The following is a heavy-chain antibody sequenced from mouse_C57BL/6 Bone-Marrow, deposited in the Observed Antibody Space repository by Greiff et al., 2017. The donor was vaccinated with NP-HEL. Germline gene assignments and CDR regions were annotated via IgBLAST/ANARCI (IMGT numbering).Heavy chain of an antibody. D-gene: IGHD2-3*01. Sequence: EVQLVESGGGLVKPGGSLKLSCAASGFTFSSYAMSWVRQTPEKRLEWVATISDGGSYTYYPDNVKGRFTISRANAKNNLNLQKSNRESDDTSMYYCARWIYDGYDKGFAYWGQGTLVTVSA. CDR2: ISDGGSYT. CDR3: ARWIYDGYDKGFAY. CDR1: GFTFSSYA. V-gene: IGHV5-4*01. J-gene: IGHJ3*01.